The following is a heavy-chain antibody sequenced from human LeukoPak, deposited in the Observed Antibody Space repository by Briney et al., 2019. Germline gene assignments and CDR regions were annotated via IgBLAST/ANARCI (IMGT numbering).Heavy chain of an antibody. V-gene: IGHV3-23*01. Sequence: GSLRLSCEDSGFSFGGFYMHWVRQAPGKGLEWVSTINGDGEFTVYAASVKGRFTISRDNSKNTLILQMTSLRAEDTALYYCAKRGVQGYMDVWGKGTTVIVSS. D-gene: IGHD1-26*01. CDR2: INGDGEFT. J-gene: IGHJ6*03. CDR1: GFSFGGFY. CDR3: AKRGVQGYMDV.